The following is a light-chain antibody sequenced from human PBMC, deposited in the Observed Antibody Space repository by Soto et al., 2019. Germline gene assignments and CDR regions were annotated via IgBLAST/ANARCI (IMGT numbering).Light chain of an antibody. CDR2: DVS. J-gene: IGLJ1*01. CDR1: SSDVGGFNY. CDR3: SSYTTSRTYV. Sequence: QSVLTQPASVSGSPGQSIAISCTGTSSDVGGFNYVSWYQQHPGKAPKFMIYDVSSRPSGVSDRFSGSKSGNTASLTISGLQADDEADYYCSSYTTSRTYVFGTGTKVTVL. V-gene: IGLV2-14*03.